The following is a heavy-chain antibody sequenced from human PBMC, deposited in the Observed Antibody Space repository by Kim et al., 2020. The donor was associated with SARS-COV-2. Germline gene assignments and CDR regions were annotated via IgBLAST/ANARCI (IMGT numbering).Heavy chain of an antibody. CDR1: GFPFNTYA. J-gene: IGHJ4*02. V-gene: IGHV3-23*03. Sequence: GGSLRLSCAASGFPFNTYAMGWVRQAPGKGLEWVSIIFSGGTGTYYADSATGRFTISRANSKTMMYLQMHSLSAEATAAYYCAKAAGSGRYSFDYWGQGT. D-gene: IGHD3-10*01. CDR2: IFSGGTGT. CDR3: AKAAGSGRYSFDY.